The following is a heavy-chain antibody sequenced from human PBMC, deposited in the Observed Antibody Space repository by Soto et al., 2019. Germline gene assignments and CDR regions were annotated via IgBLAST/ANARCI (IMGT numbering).Heavy chain of an antibody. CDR2: IGANGGGT. CDR3: ARDPNGDYLGAFDF. D-gene: IGHD4-17*01. J-gene: IGHJ3*01. CDR1: GFTFSSFF. V-gene: IGHV3-23*01. Sequence: EVQLLEPGGGLVQPGGSLRLSCAASGFTFSSFFMSWFRQAPGKGLDWVSGIGANGGGTYYADSVKGRFIISRDNSKNTLYLQMNGLRAEDTAVYYCARDPNGDYLGAFDFWGQKTMVTVSS.